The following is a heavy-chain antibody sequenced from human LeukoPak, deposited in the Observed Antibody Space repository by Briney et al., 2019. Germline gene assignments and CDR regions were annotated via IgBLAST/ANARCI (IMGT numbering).Heavy chain of an antibody. Sequence: SQTLYLTCTVSGGSISSGGYYWSWIRQPAGKGLEWIGRIYTSGYTNSNPSLKSRVTMSVDTSKNQFSLKLSSVTAADTAVYYCAREPLWSGYSYYYYYMDVWGKGTTVTVSS. CDR2: IYTSGYT. V-gene: IGHV4-61*02. CDR3: AREPLWSGYSYYYYYMDV. CDR1: GGSISSGGYY. J-gene: IGHJ6*03. D-gene: IGHD3-3*01.